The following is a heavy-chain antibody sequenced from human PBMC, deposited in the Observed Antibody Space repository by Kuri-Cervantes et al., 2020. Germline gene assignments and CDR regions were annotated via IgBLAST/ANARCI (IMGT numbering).Heavy chain of an antibody. V-gene: IGHV1-69*13. CDR2: IIPIFGTA. CDR3: ARGPPTLYGDYLNYYYYMDV. CDR1: GGTFSSYA. D-gene: IGHD4-17*01. J-gene: IGHJ6*03. Sequence: SVKVSCKASGGTFSSYAISWVRQAPGQGLEWMGGIIPIFGTANYAQKFQGRVTITADESTSTAYTELSSLRSEDTAVYYCARGPPTLYGDYLNYYYYMDVWGKGTTVTVSS.